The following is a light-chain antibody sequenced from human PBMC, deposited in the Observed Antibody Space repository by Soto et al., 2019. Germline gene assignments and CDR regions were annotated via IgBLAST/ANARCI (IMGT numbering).Light chain of an antibody. Sequence: DIQMTQSPSTLSAFVEDRVTITCRASQSISSRLAWYQQKPGKAPKLLIYKASSLESGVPSRFSGSGSGTEFTLTISSLQPDDFATYYCQHYNSYPLTFGGGTKVEIK. V-gene: IGKV1-5*03. J-gene: IGKJ4*01. CDR2: KAS. CDR1: QSISSR. CDR3: QHYNSYPLT.